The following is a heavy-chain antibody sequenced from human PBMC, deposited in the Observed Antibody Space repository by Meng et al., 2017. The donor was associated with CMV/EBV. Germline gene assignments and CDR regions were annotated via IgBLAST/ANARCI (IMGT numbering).Heavy chain of an antibody. J-gene: IGHJ6*02. CDR1: GFTFSSYW. V-gene: IGHV3-7*01. Sequence: GGSLRLSCAASGFTFSSYWMSWVRQAPGKGLEWVANIKQDGSEKYYVDPVKGRFTISRDTAKNSLYLQMNSLRAEDTAVYYCARDSPGGCSSTSCYQRPHKGGYYYGMDVWGQGTTVTVSS. CDR2: IKQDGSEK. CDR3: ARDSPGGCSSTSCYQRPHKGGYYYGMDV. D-gene: IGHD2-2*01.